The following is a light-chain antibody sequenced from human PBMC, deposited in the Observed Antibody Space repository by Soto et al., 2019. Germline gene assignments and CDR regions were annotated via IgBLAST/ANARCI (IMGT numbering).Light chain of an antibody. Sequence: EIVLTQSPGTLSLSPGERATLSCRASQSVNSNFLAWYQQKPGQSPRLLIYGVYSRATGTPDRFSGSGSGTDFTLTISSLQSEDFAVYYCQQYGTSRTFGQGTKVDI. V-gene: IGKV3-20*01. J-gene: IGKJ1*01. CDR3: QQYGTSRT. CDR1: QSVNSNF. CDR2: GVY.